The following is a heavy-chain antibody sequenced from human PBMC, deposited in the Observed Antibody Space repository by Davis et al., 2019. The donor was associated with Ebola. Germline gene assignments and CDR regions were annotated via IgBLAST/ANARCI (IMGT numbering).Heavy chain of an antibody. Sequence: GESLKISCAASGFTFINYAMSWVRQAPGKGLEWVSYISGGSRTILYADSVKGRFTISRDNAKNSLYLQMNSLRDEDTAVYYCARDNRRGYGMDVWGQGTTVTVSS. CDR1: GFTFINYA. J-gene: IGHJ6*02. CDR2: ISGGSRTI. CDR3: ARDNRRGYGMDV. V-gene: IGHV3-48*02.